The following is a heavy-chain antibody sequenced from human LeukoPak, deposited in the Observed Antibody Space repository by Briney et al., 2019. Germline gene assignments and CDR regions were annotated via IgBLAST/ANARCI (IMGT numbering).Heavy chain of an antibody. CDR1: GYRFTTYW. CDR3: ARRGANDLNYFDY. Sequence: GESLKISCEASGYRFTTYWIGWVRQMPGRGLEWMGITHPGESDSKYNPSFQGQVTISADKSISTAYLQWSSLKASDSAMYYCARRGANDLNYFDYWGQGTLVTVSS. CDR2: THPGESDS. D-gene: IGHD3/OR15-3a*01. V-gene: IGHV5-51*01. J-gene: IGHJ4*02.